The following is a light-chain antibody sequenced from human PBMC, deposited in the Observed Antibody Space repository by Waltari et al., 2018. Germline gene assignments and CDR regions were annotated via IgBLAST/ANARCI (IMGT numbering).Light chain of an antibody. CDR3: LLYYDCIRV. Sequence: QTVVPQAASLTVSPGRTVTLTCASSTGAVHDTNFPSWFQQRPGQAPSTLIDGARNKHSRTSYRFSGSLLGGKAALTISSVQPEDEADYFCLLYYDCIRVFGGGTKLTVL. CDR1: TGAVHDTNF. V-gene: IGLV7-43*01. CDR2: GAR. J-gene: IGLJ3*02.